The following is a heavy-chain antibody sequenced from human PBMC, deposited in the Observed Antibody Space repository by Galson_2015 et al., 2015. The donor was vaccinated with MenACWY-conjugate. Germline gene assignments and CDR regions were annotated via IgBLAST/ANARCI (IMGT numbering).Heavy chain of an antibody. CDR1: GFVFSNYA. J-gene: IGHJ6*03. Sequence: SLRLSCAASGFVFSNYAMTWVRQAPGKGLEWVSGIRGSGANTYYAGSVRGRFTVSRDNSKNTLFLQMNTLRAEDTAVYYCAKGFDDHFYFMDVWGQGTTVTASS. CDR3: AKGFDDHFYFMDV. D-gene: IGHD3-10*01. CDR2: IRGSGANT. V-gene: IGHV3-23*01.